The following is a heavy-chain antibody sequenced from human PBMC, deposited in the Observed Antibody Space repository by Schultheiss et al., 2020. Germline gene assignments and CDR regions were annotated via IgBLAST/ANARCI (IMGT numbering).Heavy chain of an antibody. J-gene: IGHJ4*02. CDR3: ARGRKWAAAGTWSPDY. D-gene: IGHD6-13*01. V-gene: IGHV4-4*08. CDR1: GGSISSYY. CDR2: VSDSGST. Sequence: SGPTLVKPTQTLSLTCTVSGGSISSYYWSWIRQPPGKGLEWIGYVSDSGSTKYNPSLNSRIAIFADTSRTQFTLKLSSVTAADTAVYYCARGRKWAAAGTWSPDYWGKGTLVTVSS.